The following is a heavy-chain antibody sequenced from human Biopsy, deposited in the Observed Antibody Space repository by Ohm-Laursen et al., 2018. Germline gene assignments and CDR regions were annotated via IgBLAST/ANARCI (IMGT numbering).Heavy chain of an antibody. J-gene: IGHJ4*02. D-gene: IGHD2-8*01. Sequence: SLRLSCAASGFTFSSYSMNWVRQAPGKGLEWVSSISASGNNIYYTDSVKGRFTVSRDNGKNSVYLQMNSLRVEDTAVYYCARDGEAKYCKHGVCPSDFWGQGTLVTVSS. CDR2: ISASGNNI. V-gene: IGHV3-21*01. CDR1: GFTFSSYS. CDR3: ARDGEAKYCKHGVCPSDF.